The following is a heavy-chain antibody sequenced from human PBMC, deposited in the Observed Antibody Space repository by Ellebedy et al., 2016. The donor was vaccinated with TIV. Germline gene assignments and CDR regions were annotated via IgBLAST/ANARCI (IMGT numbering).Heavy chain of an antibody. J-gene: IGHJ6*02. CDR1: GFTFSRYN. D-gene: IGHD6-13*01. V-gene: IGHV3-21*01. Sequence: PGGSLRLSCAASGFTFSRYNMNWVRQAPGKGLEWVSSISGTTSYIYYADSVRGRFTISRDKAKNSVYLQLNSLRAEDTAVYYCARGGLWGIASYGMDVWGQGTTVTVSS. CDR2: ISGTTSYI. CDR3: ARGGLWGIASYGMDV.